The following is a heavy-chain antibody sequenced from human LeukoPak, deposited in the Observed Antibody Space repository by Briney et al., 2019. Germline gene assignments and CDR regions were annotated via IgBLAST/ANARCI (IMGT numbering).Heavy chain of an antibody. Sequence: PSETLSLTCTVSGGSISSYYWSWIRQPPGKGLEWIGYIYHSGSTKYNPSLKSRVTISVDTSKNQFSLKLSSVTAADTAVYYCARVQESQIDYYFDYWGQGTLVTVSS. V-gene: IGHV4-59*01. J-gene: IGHJ4*02. D-gene: IGHD3-9*01. CDR2: IYHSGST. CDR3: ARVQESQIDYYFDY. CDR1: GGSISSYY.